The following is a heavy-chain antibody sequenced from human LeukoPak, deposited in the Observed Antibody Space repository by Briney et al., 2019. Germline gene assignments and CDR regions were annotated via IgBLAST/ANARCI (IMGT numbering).Heavy chain of an antibody. CDR1: GYSFTSYW. D-gene: IGHD5-18*01. J-gene: IGHJ4*02. V-gene: IGHV5-51*01. Sequence: GESLKISCKGSGYSFTSYWIGWVRQMPGKGLEWMGIIYPGDSDTRYSSSFQGQVTISADKSISTAYLQWSSLKASDTAMYYCARHVEGYSYGPSPDYWGQGTLVTVSS. CDR3: ARHVEGYSYGPSPDY. CDR2: IYPGDSDT.